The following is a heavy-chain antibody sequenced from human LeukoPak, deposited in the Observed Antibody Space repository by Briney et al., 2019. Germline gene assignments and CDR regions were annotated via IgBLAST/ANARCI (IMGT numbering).Heavy chain of an antibody. D-gene: IGHD6-19*01. CDR3: ARDSTWLLDY. CDR2: IKEDGSVK. CDR1: GFILSSHW. Sequence: GGSLRLSCTASGFILSSHWMTWVRQSPGKGLEWVANIKEDGSVKYYVDSVKGRFTISRDNTKNALYLQMNSLRADDTAVYFCARDSTWLLDYWGQGTLITVSS. J-gene: IGHJ4*02. V-gene: IGHV3-7*03.